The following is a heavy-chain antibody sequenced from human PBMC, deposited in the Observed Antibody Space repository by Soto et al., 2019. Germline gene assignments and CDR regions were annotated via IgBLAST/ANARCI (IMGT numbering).Heavy chain of an antibody. CDR3: AKDRSSTSCYAFDY. V-gene: IGHV3-23*01. D-gene: IGHD2-2*01. CDR2: ISGTGGTT. CDR1: GFTFRNYA. J-gene: IGHJ4*02. Sequence: EVQLLESGGGLVQPGGSLRLSCAASGFTFRNYAMSWARQAPGKGLEWVSAISGTGGTTHYADSVKGRFTMSRDNSKNPLYLQMNSLRVEDTAVYYCAKDRSSTSCYAFDYWGKGSLVTVSS.